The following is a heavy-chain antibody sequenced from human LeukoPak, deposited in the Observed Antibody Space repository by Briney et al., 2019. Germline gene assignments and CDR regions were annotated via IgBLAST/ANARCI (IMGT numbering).Heavy chain of an antibody. CDR3: ASAGGATTSSDAFDI. J-gene: IGHJ3*02. D-gene: IGHD1-26*01. CDR1: GFTFINYG. V-gene: IGHV3-30*02. Sequence: GGSLRLSCAASGFTFINYGMHWVRQAPGKGLEWVAFIRYDGNNKYYADSVKGRFTISRDNSKNTLYLQMNSLRAEDTAVYYCASAGGATTSSDAFDIWGQGTMVTVSS. CDR2: IRYDGNNK.